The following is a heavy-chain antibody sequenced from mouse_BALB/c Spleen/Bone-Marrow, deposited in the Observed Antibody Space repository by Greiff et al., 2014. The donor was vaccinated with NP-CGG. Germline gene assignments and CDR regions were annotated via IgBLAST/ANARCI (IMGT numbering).Heavy chain of an antibody. J-gene: IGHJ3*01. CDR3: ASYYYGRSSFTY. Sequence: VQLQQSGAELVKPGASVKLSCTASGFNIKDTYMHWVRQRPEQGLEWFGRIDPANGNTKYDPKFQGKATITADTSSNTAYLQLSSLASEDTAVYYCASYYYGRSSFTYWGQGTLVTVSA. CDR1: GFNIKDTY. V-gene: IGHV14-3*02. D-gene: IGHD1-1*01. CDR2: IDPANGNT.